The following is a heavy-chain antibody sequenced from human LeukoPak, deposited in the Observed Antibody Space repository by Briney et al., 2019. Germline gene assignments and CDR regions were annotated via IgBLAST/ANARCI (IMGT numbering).Heavy chain of an antibody. CDR1: GGSFSGYY. CDR3: AARYYYYYVDV. J-gene: IGHJ6*03. Sequence: SETLSLTCAVYGGSFSGYYWSWIRQPPGKGLEWIGEIHHSGSTNYNPSLKSRVTISGDTSKMQFSLKLNSVTAADTAVYYCAARYYYYYVDVWGKGTTVTVSS. V-gene: IGHV4-34*01. CDR2: IHHSGST.